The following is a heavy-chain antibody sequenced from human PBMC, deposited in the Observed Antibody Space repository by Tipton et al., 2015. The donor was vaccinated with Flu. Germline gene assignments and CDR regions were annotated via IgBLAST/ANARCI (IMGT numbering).Heavy chain of an antibody. CDR3: ARGSGSGTFMIFDL. D-gene: IGHD3-10*01. V-gene: IGHV4-4*07. J-gene: IGHJ4*02. CDR2: MYTSVST. CDR1: GGSLSSYY. Sequence: GLVKPSETLSLTCTVSGGSLSSYYWSWIRQPAGKGVEWIGRMYTSVSTNYNPSLKSRITMSVDASKQQFSLMLSSMTAADTAVYSCARGSGSGTFMIFDLWGQGTLFTVSS.